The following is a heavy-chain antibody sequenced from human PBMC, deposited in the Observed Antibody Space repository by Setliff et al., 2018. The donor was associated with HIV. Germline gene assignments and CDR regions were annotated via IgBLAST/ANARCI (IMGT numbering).Heavy chain of an antibody. J-gene: IGHJ4*02. V-gene: IGHV3-48*01. D-gene: IGHD1-26*01. CDR1: GFPFSSSN. CDR2: ITGDSSRI. Sequence: LRLSCAASGFPFSSSNMHWVRQAPGKGLEWISYITGDSSRITYADSVKGRFTISRDHAKNTLYLQMNSLRGEDTAVYYCAKDSNWEPRHPKFFDSWGQGTLVTVSS. CDR3: AKDSNWEPRHPKFFDS.